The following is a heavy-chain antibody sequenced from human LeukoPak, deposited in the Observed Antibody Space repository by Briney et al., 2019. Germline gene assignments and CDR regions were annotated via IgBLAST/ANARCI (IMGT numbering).Heavy chain of an antibody. V-gene: IGHV4-31*03. D-gene: IGHD6-13*01. CDR1: GGSISSGGYY. J-gene: IGHJ4*02. CDR2: IYYSGST. Sequence: SETLSLTCTVSGGSISSGGYYWSWLRQHPGKGLEWIGYIYYSGSTYYNPSLKSRVTISVDTSKNQFSLKLSSVTAADTAVYYCARVHSSSWYYFDYWGQGTLVTVSS. CDR3: ARVHSSSWYYFDY.